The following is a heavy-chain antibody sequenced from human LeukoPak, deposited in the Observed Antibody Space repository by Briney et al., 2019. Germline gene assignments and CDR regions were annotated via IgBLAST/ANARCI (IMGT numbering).Heavy chain of an antibody. CDR3: ARDHDYGDYDAFDI. Sequence: GGSLRLSCAASGFTFNIYTMNWVRQAPGKGLEWVSSISSSSSSIHYADSVKGRFTIPRDNAKNSLYLQMNSLRAEDTAVYYCARDHDYGDYDAFDIWGQGTMVTVSS. V-gene: IGHV3-21*01. CDR1: GFTFNIYT. J-gene: IGHJ3*02. CDR2: ISSSSSSI. D-gene: IGHD4-17*01.